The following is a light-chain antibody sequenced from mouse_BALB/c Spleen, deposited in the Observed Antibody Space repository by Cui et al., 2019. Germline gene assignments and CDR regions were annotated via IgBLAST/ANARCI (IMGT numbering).Light chain of an antibody. CDR1: SSVIY. V-gene: IGKV4-80*01. CDR3: HQWSSYPWT. CDR2: STT. J-gene: IGKJ1*01. Sequence: QIVLTQSPAIMSASLGEEITLTCSASSSVIYIHCYQQKSGPSPKLLIYSTTNLGSGVPSRFSGSGSGTFYSLTISSVEAEDAADYYCHQWSSYPWTFGGGTKLEIK.